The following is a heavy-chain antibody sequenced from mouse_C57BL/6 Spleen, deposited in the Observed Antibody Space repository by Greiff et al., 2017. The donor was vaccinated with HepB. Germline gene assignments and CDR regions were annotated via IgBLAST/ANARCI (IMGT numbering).Heavy chain of an antibody. Sequence: QVQLKQSGAELVRPGSSVKLSCKASGYTFTSYWMDWVKQRPGQGLEWIGNIYPSDSETHYNHKFKDKATLTVDKSSSTAYMQLSSLTSEDSAVYYCARQLRLRLDYWGQGTTLTVSS. CDR3: ARQLRLRLDY. CDR2: IYPSDSET. J-gene: IGHJ2*01. CDR1: GYTFTSYW. V-gene: IGHV1-61*01. D-gene: IGHD3-2*02.